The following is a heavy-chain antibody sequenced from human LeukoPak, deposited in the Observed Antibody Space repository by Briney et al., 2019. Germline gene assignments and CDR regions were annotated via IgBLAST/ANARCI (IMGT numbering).Heavy chain of an antibody. D-gene: IGHD6-19*01. J-gene: IGHJ4*02. CDR3: VKNDGWFHLAQ. CDR1: GFNFRDHW. V-gene: IGHV3-7*03. CDR2: IKNDGSET. Sequence: GGSLRLSCAVSGFNFRDHWMDWVRQAPGKGLEWVGHIKNDGSETYYLDSLKGRFSISRDNTNNALYLQMNSLRVEDTAVYYCVKNDGWFHLAQWGQRTLVTVSS.